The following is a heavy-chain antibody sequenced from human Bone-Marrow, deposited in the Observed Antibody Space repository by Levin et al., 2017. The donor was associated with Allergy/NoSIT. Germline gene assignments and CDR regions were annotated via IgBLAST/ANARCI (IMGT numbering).Heavy chain of an antibody. CDR3: ARAKQGYIYDPFDM. CDR2: ISSSGSDM. CDR1: GFTFSIYS. V-gene: IGHV3-21*01. J-gene: IGHJ3*02. D-gene: IGHD5-18*01. Sequence: GESLKISCTVSGFTFSIYSINWVRQAPGKGLEWVSSISSSGSDMYYVDSVEGRFTISRDNAKSSLFLQMNSLRAEDTAVYYCARAKQGYIYDPFDMWGQGTMVTVSS.